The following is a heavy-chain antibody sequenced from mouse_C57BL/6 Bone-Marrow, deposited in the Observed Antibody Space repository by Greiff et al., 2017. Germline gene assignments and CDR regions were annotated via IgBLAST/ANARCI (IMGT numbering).Heavy chain of an antibody. D-gene: IGHD1-1*01. Sequence: EVKLVESGGGLVKPGGSLKLSCAASGFTFSSYAMSWVRQTPEKRLEWVATISDGGSYTYYPENVKGRFTISRDNAKNTLYLQMSHLKSEDTAMYYCASEPLLLRYPFAYWVQGTLVTVSA. J-gene: IGHJ3*01. CDR3: ASEPLLLRYPFAY. CDR2: ISDGGSYT. CDR1: GFTFSSYA. V-gene: IGHV5-4*03.